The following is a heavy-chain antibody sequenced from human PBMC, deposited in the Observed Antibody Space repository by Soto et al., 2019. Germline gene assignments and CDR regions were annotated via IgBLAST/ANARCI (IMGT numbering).Heavy chain of an antibody. CDR3: ARDLEFRDGNISHLDY. V-gene: IGHV1-69*01. J-gene: IGHJ4*02. Sequence: QVQLVQSGAEVKKPGSSVKVSCKASGGTFSSHVFNWVRQAPGQGLEWRGGIMPIIGTANYAQKLQGRVTIAAAESTSTAYMELSSLRSEDTAVYYCARDLEFRDGNISHLDYWGQGTLGTVSS. CDR2: IMPIIGTA. CDR1: GGTFSSHV. D-gene: IGHD3-10*01.